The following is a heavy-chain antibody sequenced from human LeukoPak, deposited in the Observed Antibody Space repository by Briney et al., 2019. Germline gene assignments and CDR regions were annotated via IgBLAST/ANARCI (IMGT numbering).Heavy chain of an antibody. J-gene: IGHJ4*02. CDR2: ITSSRTT. D-gene: IGHD3-10*01. CDR1: GGSISSYY. CDR3: ARDSGSGNYEG. Sequence: SETLSLTCTVSGGSISSYYWNWIRQPAGKGLEWIGRITSSRTTNYDPSLKSRLTMSVDTSKNQFSLRLSSVTAADTAVYYCARDSGSGNYEGWGQGTLVTVSS. V-gene: IGHV4-4*07.